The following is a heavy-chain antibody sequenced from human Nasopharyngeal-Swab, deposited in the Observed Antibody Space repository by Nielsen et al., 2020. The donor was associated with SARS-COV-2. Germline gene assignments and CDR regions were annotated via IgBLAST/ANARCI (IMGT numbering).Heavy chain of an antibody. D-gene: IGHD2-8*01. Sequence: PVKVSCKASGGTFSSYAISWVRQAPGQGLEWMGGIIPIFGTANYAQKFQGRVTITADESTSTAYMELSSLRSEDTAVYYCAREGYCTNGVCSQGGFDYWGQGTLVTVSS. CDR3: AREGYCTNGVCSQGGFDY. J-gene: IGHJ4*02. V-gene: IGHV1-69*13. CDR2: IIPIFGTA. CDR1: GGTFSSYA.